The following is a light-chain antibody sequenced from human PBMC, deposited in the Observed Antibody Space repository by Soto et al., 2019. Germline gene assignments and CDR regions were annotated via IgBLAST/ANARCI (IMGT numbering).Light chain of an antibody. J-gene: IGKJ5*01. CDR2: AAS. V-gene: IGKV1-39*01. CDR1: QSISSY. Sequence: DIQMPQSPSSLSASVGDRVTITCRASQSISSYVNWYQQKPGKAPKLLIYAASSLQSGVPSRFSGSGSATDFTLTISSLQPEDFATYYSQQNYSTGGITFGQGTRLEIK. CDR3: QQNYSTGGIT.